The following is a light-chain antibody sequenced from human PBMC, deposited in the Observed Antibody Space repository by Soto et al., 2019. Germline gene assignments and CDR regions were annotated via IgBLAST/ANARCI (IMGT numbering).Light chain of an antibody. CDR3: QTWGTGIVV. V-gene: IGLV4-69*01. CDR2: LNSDGSH. J-gene: IGLJ2*01. Sequence: QLVLTQSPSASASLGASVKLTCTLSSGHSSNAIAWHQQQPEKGPRYLVKLNSDGSHSKGDGIPDRFSGSSSGAERYLTISSLQSEDEADYYCQTWGTGIVVFGGGTKVTVL. CDR1: SGHSSNA.